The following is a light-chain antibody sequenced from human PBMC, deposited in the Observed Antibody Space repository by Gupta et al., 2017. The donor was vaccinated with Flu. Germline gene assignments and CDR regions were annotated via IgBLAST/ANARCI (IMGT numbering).Light chain of an antibody. CDR3: QQSYSTPRT. J-gene: IGKJ1*01. CDR1: QSISIY. Sequence: DIQMTQSPSSLSASVGDRVTITCRESQSISIYLNWYQQKPGKAPKLLIYTASSLQSGVPSRFSGSGSGTDFTLTISSLQPEDFATYYCQQSYSTPRTFGQGTRVEIK. CDR2: TAS. V-gene: IGKV1-39*01.